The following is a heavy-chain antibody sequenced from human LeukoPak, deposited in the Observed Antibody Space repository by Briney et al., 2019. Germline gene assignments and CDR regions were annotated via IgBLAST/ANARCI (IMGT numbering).Heavy chain of an antibody. Sequence: GGSLRLSCAASGFTFSSYSMNWVRQAPGKGREWVSSISSSSSYIYYADSVKGRFTISRDNAKNSLYRQMNSLRAEDTAVYYCARGPDRDHEAFDIWGQGTMVTVSS. V-gene: IGHV3-21*01. D-gene: IGHD1-14*01. CDR1: GFTFSSYS. CDR2: ISSSSSYI. CDR3: ARGPDRDHEAFDI. J-gene: IGHJ3*02.